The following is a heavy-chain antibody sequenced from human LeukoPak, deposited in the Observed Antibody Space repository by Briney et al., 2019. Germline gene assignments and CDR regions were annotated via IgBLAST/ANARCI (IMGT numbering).Heavy chain of an antibody. CDR3: AARPIVGGNFDY. CDR2: INPNSGGT. J-gene: IGHJ4*02. Sequence: ASVKVSCKASGYTFTGYYMHWVRQAPGQGLEWMGWINPNSGGTNYAQKFQGRVTMTRDTSISTAYMELSRLRSDDTAVYYCAARPIVGGNFDYWGQGTLVTVSS. V-gene: IGHV1-2*02. CDR1: GYTFTGYY. D-gene: IGHD1-26*01.